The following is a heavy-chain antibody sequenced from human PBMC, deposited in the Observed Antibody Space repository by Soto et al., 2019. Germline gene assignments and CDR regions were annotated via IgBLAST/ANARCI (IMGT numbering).Heavy chain of an antibody. J-gene: IGHJ4*02. D-gene: IGHD2-15*01. Sequence: QVQLQESGPGLVKPSQTLSLTCTVSGGSISSGGYYWSWIRQHPGKGLEWIGYIYYSGSTYYNPSLKSRVTISVDTSKNQCSLKLSSVTAADTAVYYCARAWDEGVAIDYWGQGTLVTVSS. CDR2: IYYSGST. CDR1: GGSISSGGYY. V-gene: IGHV4-31*03. CDR3: ARAWDEGVAIDY.